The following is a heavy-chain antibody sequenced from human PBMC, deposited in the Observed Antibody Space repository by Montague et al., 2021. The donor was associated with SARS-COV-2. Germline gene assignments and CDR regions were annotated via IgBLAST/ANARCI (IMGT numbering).Heavy chain of an antibody. CDR2: IHYTGST. CDR1: GDSVDSDC. D-gene: IGHD5-18*01. CDR3: AREYRMELWQTNWYFGL. V-gene: IGHV4-59*02. J-gene: IGHJ2*01. Sequence: SETLSLTCTVSGDSVDSDCWSWVRQPPGERLEWIGHIHYTGSTEYNPSLKSRASISADASKNSLSLSLASVTAADTAVYYCAREYRMELWQTNWYFGLWGRGTLVTVSS.